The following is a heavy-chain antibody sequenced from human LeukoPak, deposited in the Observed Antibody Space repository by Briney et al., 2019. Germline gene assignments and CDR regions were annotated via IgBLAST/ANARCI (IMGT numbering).Heavy chain of an antibody. CDR2: ISAYNGNT. CDR3: ARDQDPYYYDSSGSSGHFDY. CDR1: GYTFTSYG. Sequence: ALVKVSCKASGYTFTSYGISWVRQAPGQGLEWMGWISAYNGNTNYAQKLQGRVTMTTDTSTSTAYMELRSLRSDDTAVYYCARDQDPYYYDSSGSSGHFDYWGQGTLVTVSS. J-gene: IGHJ4*02. V-gene: IGHV1-18*01. D-gene: IGHD3-22*01.